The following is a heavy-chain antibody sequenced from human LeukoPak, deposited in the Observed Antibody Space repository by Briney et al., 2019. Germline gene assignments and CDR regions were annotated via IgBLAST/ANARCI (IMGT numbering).Heavy chain of an antibody. Sequence: SQTLSLTCAVSGGSISSGGYSWSWIRQPAGKGLEWIGRIYTSGSTNYNPSLKSRVTMSVDTSKNQFSLKLSSVTAADTAVYYCARVRATGTGSAFDPWGQGTLVTVSS. D-gene: IGHD1-1*01. V-gene: IGHV4-61*02. CDR1: GGSISSGGYS. CDR2: IYTSGST. CDR3: ARVRATGTGSAFDP. J-gene: IGHJ5*02.